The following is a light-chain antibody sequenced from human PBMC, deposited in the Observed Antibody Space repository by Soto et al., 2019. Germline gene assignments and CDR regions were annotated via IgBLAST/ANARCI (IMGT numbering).Light chain of an antibody. CDR1: QAISNY. CDR2: DAS. V-gene: IGKV1-5*01. CDR3: QQYNTHSGT. J-gene: IGKJ1*01. Sequence: DIQMTQSPSSLSASVGDRVTITCQASQAISNYLNWYQQKPGKAPKPLIYDASSLESGVPARFSGSGSGTEFILTISSLQPDDVGTYYCQQYNTHSGTFGQGTKVDIK.